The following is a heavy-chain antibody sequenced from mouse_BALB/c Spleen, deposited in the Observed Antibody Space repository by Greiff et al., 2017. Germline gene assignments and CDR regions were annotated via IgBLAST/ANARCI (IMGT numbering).Heavy chain of an antibody. CDR1: GYTFTSYW. D-gene: IGHD1-1*01. CDR3: ARGSSPDY. J-gene: IGHJ2*01. Sequence: VKLQESGAELARPGASVKLSCKASGYTFTSYWMQWVKQRPGQGLEWIGAIYPGDGDTRYTQKFKGKATLTADKSSSTAYMQLSSLASEDSAVYYCARGSSPDYWGQGTTLTVSS. CDR2: IYPGDGDT. V-gene: IGHV1-87*01.